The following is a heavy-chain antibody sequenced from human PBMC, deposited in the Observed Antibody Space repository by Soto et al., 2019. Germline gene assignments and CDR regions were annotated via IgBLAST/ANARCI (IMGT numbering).Heavy chain of an antibody. CDR3: AKDGPGYDRSGYYEFDY. V-gene: IGHV3-30-3*01. CDR2: ISYDGSNK. J-gene: IGHJ4*02. D-gene: IGHD3-22*01. CDR1: GFTFRAYA. Sequence: GGSLRLSCAASGFTFRAYAIHWVRQAPGKGLGWVALISYDGSNKYYADSVKGRFNISRDNSKNTLYLQMNSLRAEDTAVYYCAKDGPGYDRSGYYEFDYWGQGTLVTVSS.